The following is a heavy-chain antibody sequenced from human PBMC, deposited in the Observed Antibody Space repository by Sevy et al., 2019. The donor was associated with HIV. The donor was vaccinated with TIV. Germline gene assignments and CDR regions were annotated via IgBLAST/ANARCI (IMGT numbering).Heavy chain of an antibody. J-gene: IGHJ6*02. Sequence: GGSLRLSCAASGFTISRYWMHWVRRAPGKGLVWVSRINSDGSSTSYADSVKGRFTISRDNAKNTLYLQMNSLRAEDTAVYYCAREAAAAGSYYYYYGMDVWGQGTTVTVSS. CDR3: AREAAAAGSYYYYYGMDV. V-gene: IGHV3-74*01. D-gene: IGHD6-13*01. CDR1: GFTISRYW. CDR2: INSDGSST.